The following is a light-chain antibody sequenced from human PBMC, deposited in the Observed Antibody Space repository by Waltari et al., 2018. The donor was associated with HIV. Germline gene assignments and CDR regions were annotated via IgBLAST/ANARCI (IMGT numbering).Light chain of an antibody. V-gene: IGLV3-21*04. CDR2: YDT. CDR1: NIERKS. CDR3: QVWDSATDHVL. J-gene: IGLJ2*01. Sequence: SSRLTQPPSVSVAPGETATITCGAINIERKSVHWYQQKAGQAPVVVMSYDTDRPAGIAGRFSGFNSCHSATLIISRVGAGDEADYYCQVWDSATDHVLFGGGTRLTVL.